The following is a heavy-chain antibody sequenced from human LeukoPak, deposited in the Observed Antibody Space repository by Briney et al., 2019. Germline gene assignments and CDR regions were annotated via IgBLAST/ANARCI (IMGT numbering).Heavy chain of an antibody. CDR1: GFTVSSNY. CDR2: IYSGGST. J-gene: IGHJ6*02. Sequence: PGGSLRLSCAASGFTVSSNYMSWVRQAPGKGLEWVSVIYSGGSTYYADSVKGRFTISRDNSKNTLYLQMNSLRAEDTAVYYCARDAVDPYYYYGIDVWGQGTTVTVSS. CDR3: ARDAVDPYYYYGIDV. V-gene: IGHV3-53*01. D-gene: IGHD6-19*01.